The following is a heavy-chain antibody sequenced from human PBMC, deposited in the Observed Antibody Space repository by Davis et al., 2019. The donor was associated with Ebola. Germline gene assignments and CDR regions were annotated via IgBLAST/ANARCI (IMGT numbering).Heavy chain of an antibody. CDR3: ARGTIFDYYFYMDV. D-gene: IGHD3-3*01. J-gene: IGHJ6*03. CDR1: GLVFGSYW. CDR2: INADGSST. Sequence: HTGGSLRLSCAASGLVFGSYWMHCVRQAPGKGLVWVSRINADGSSTTHADSVRGRFTVSRDNAKNTLYLQMNSLRVEDTAVYYCARGTIFDYYFYMDVWGTGTTVIVSS. V-gene: IGHV3-74*01.